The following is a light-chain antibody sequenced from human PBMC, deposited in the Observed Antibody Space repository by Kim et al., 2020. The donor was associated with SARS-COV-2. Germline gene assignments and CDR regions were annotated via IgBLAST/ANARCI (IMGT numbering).Light chain of an antibody. Sequence: DILMTQSPSSVSASVGDRVTITCRASQGISSWLAWYQHKPGKAPNLLIFGASSLQSGVPSRFSGSGSGTEFTLTISSLQPEDVATYYCQQANSFPWTFGQGTKVDIK. V-gene: IGKV1-12*01. CDR1: QGISSW. CDR3: QQANSFPWT. CDR2: GAS. J-gene: IGKJ1*01.